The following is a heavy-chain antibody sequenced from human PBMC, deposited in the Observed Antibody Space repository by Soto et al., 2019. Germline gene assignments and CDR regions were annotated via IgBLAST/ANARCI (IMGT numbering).Heavy chain of an antibody. V-gene: IGHV1-69*12. CDR1: GGTFSSYA. CDR2: ILPIFGTA. Sequence: QVQLVQSGAEVKKPGSSVKVSCKASGGTFSSYAISWVRQAPGQGLEWMGGILPIFGTANYAQKFQGRVTITAAESTSKAYMELSRLRSEDTAVYYCARHVPAAGYYYGMDVWGQGTTVTVSS. J-gene: IGHJ6*02. CDR3: ARHVPAAGYYYGMDV. D-gene: IGHD2-2*01.